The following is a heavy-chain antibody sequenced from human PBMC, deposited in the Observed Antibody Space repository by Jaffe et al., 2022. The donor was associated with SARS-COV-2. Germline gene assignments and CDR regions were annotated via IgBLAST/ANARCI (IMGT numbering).Heavy chain of an antibody. CDR3: VRKDYGDYWRAFDP. J-gene: IGHJ5*02. V-gene: IGHV3-7*03. D-gene: IGHD4-17*01. CDR1: GFTFSRYW. Sequence: EVQLVESGGGMVQPGESLRLSCAASGFTFSRYWMSWVRQAPGKGLEWVANIKEDGSQQYYVDSVRGRFTVSRDNAKNSLYLQMNSLRAEDTATYYCVRKDYGDYWRAFDPWGQGTLVTVSS. CDR2: IKEDGSQQ.